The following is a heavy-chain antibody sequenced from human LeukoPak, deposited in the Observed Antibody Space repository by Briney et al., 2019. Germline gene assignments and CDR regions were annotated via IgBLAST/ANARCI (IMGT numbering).Heavy chain of an antibody. CDR3: VTGVGSTPPWVDY. CDR2: ISSNGGTT. J-gene: IGHJ4*02. V-gene: IGHV3-64D*06. CDR1: GFAFSIYA. Sequence: GGSLRLSCSASGFAFSIYALHWVRQAPGKGLECVSAISSNGGTTYYADSVKGRFTISRDNSKNTLYLQMSTVRPEDTAVYSCVTGVGSTPPWVDYWGQGTLVSVSS. D-gene: IGHD3-3*01.